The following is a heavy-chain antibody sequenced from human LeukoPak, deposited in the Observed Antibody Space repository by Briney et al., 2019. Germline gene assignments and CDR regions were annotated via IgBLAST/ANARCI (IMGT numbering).Heavy chain of an antibody. CDR2: ISGSGGST. Sequence: GGSLRLSCAASGFTFSSYAMSWVRQAPGKGLEWVSAISGSGGSTYYADSVKGRFAISRDNSKNTLYLQMNSLKAEDTAVYYCAREGGQQLGSFDYWGQGTLVTVSS. J-gene: IGHJ4*02. CDR1: GFTFSSYA. D-gene: IGHD6-13*01. V-gene: IGHV3-23*01. CDR3: AREGGQQLGSFDY.